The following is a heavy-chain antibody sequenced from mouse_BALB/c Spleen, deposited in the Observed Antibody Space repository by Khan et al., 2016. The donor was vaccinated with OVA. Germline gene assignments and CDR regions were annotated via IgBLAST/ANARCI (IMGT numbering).Heavy chain of an antibody. CDR3: ARSGIGSFAY. V-gene: IGHV1-77*01. J-gene: IGHJ3*01. CDR1: GYTFTDYY. D-gene: IGHD2-2*01. CDR2: IYPGSGXT. Sequence: QVQLQQPGAELARPGASVKLSCKASGYTFTDYYINWVKQRTGQGLEWIGEIYPGSGXTYYNEKFKGKATLTADKSSSTAFMQLSSLTSEDSAVYFCARSGIGSFAYWGQGTLVTVSA.